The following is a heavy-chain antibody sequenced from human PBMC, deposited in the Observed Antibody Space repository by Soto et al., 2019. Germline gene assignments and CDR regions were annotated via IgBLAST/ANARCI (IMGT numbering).Heavy chain of an antibody. D-gene: IGHD3-22*01. CDR1: GFTFSSYA. J-gene: IGHJ4*02. CDR2: ISGSGGST. CDR3: AKDAYYYDSSGYYPLDY. Sequence: HPGGSLRLSCAASGFTFSSYAMSWVRQAPGRGLEWVSAISGSGGSTYYADSVKGRFTISRDNSKNTLYLQMNSLRAEDTAVYYCAKDAYYYDSSGYYPLDYWGQGTLVTVSS. V-gene: IGHV3-23*01.